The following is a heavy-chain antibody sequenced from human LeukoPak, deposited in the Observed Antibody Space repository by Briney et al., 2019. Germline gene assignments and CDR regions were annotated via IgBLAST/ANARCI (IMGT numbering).Heavy chain of an antibody. D-gene: IGHD4-23*01. Sequence: SVKVSCKASGYTFTSYAISWVRQAPGQGLEWMGGIIPIFGTANYAQKFQGRVTITADESTSTAYMELSSLRSEDTAVYYCASRTEGGYGGKRRNQFDYWGQGTLVTVSS. J-gene: IGHJ4*02. CDR2: IIPIFGTA. CDR1: GYTFTSYA. CDR3: ASRTEGGYGGKRRNQFDY. V-gene: IGHV1-69*13.